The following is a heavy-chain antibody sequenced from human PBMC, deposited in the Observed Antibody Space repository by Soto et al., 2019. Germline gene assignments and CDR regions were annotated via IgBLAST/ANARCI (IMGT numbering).Heavy chain of an antibody. CDR3: ARADYYGSSGYHLDY. J-gene: IGHJ4*02. D-gene: IGHD3-22*01. V-gene: IGHV1-46*01. Sequence: QVQLVQSGAEVKKPGASVKVSCKASGYTFSNFYIHWVRQAPGQGLEWMGIINPSGGSTSYAQKYQGKVNMTRDTSTSTVYMELSSLRSEDTAVRYCARADYYGSSGYHLDYWGQGTLVTVSS. CDR1: GYTFSNFY. CDR2: INPSGGST.